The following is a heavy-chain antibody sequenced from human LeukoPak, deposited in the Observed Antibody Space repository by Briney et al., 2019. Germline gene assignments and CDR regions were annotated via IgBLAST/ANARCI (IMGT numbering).Heavy chain of an antibody. CDR2: ISGGGTRI. Sequence: GGSLRLSCAASGFTFASYTMTWVRQAPGKGLEWVSSISGGGTRIYYADSVKGRFTISRDNSKNTLSLQMNSLRAEDTAIYYCAKDRRGDNYYYYYMDVWGKGTTVTVSS. CDR1: GFTFASYT. D-gene: IGHD2-21*02. CDR3: AKDRRGDNYYYYYMDV. V-gene: IGHV3-23*01. J-gene: IGHJ6*03.